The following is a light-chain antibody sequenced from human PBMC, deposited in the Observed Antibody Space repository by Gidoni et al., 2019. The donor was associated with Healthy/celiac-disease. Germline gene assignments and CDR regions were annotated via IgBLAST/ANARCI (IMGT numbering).Light chain of an antibody. CDR2: DAS. CDR3: QQRSNWWIT. V-gene: IGKV3-11*01. Sequence: DILLTQSPPTLSLSPGERATLSCRASQSVSSYLAWYQQKPGQAPRLIIYDASNRATGSPARFSGSGSGTYFTITISILETEDVAVYYCQQRSNWWITFGQGTRLEIK. J-gene: IGKJ5*01. CDR1: QSVSSY.